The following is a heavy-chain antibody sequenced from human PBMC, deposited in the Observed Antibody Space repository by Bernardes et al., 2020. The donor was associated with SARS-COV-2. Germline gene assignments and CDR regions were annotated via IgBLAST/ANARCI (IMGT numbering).Heavy chain of an antibody. CDR2: LNGDGSSP. CDR1: GFTFRSSW. V-gene: IGHV3-74*01. Sequence: GGPLCLSCEASGFTFRSSWLHWVRQAPGPGPVWVSRLNGDGSSPRFAESVKGRFTISRDNAENTLYLQMNSLTADDTAVYFCARSHYYDGRGYFNYYYALDVWGQGTTVTGS. J-gene: IGHJ6*02. CDR3: ARSHYYDGRGYFNYYYALDV. D-gene: IGHD3-22*01.